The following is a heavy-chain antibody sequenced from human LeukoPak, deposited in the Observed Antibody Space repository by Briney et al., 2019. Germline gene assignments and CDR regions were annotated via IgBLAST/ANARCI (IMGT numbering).Heavy chain of an antibody. CDR3: ARGAAYHLLSPSYY. V-gene: IGHV1-46*01. D-gene: IGHD2-2*01. Sequence: ASVKVSCKASGYTFTSYGISWVRQAPGQGLEWMGIINPNDDTKSFAQEFQGRVTMTSDTSTSTVYMELSSLRSEDTAVYYCARGAAYHLLSPSYYWGQGTLVTVSS. CDR2: INPNDDTK. CDR1: GYTFTSYG. J-gene: IGHJ4*02.